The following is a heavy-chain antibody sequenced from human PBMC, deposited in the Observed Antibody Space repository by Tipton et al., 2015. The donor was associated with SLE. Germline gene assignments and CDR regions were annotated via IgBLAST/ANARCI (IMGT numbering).Heavy chain of an antibody. V-gene: IGHV4-59*11. CDR1: GGSISSHY. CDR3: ARCSTRHYYYYYMDV. J-gene: IGHJ6*03. CDR2: IYYTGST. D-gene: IGHD2-2*01. Sequence: TLSLTCTVSGGSISSHYWSWIRQPPGKGLEWIGYIYYTGSTNYNPSLKSRVTISVDTSQNRFSLKLSSVTAADTAVYYCARCSTRHYYYYYMDVWGKGTTVTVSS.